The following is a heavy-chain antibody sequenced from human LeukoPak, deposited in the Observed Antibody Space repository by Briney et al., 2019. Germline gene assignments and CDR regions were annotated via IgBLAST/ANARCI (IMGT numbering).Heavy chain of an antibody. V-gene: IGHV5-51*01. CDR2: IYPGDSDT. CDR3: ARDGAVAGTFDY. Sequence: XVRQMPGKGLEWMGIIYPGDSDTRYSPSFQGQVTISADKSISTAYLQWSSLKASDTAMYYCARDGAVAGTFDYWGQGTLVTVSS. D-gene: IGHD6-19*01. J-gene: IGHJ4*02.